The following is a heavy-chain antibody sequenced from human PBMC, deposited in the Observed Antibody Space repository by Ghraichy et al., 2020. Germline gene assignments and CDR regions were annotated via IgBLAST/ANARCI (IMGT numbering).Heavy chain of an antibody. CDR3: AREGSGGNGMDV. D-gene: IGHD6-19*01. Sequence: SETLSLTCTVSGGSISSYYWSWIRQPPGKGLEWIGYIYYSGSTNYNPSLKSRVTISVDTSKNQFSLKLSSVTAADTAVYYCAREGSGGNGMDVWGQGTTVTVSS. J-gene: IGHJ6*02. CDR2: IYYSGST. V-gene: IGHV4-59*01. CDR1: GGSISSYY.